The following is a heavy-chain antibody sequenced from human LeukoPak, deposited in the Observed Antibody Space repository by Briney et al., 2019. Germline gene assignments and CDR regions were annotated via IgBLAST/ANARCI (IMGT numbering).Heavy chain of an antibody. J-gene: IGHJ4*02. Sequence: TGGSLTLSCAASGFTFDDYGMSWVRQAPGKGLEWVSGINWNGGSTGYAASVTGRFTTSKDNAKNSIYLQMKSLRAEDTALYYCARGIAAAGRHVDYWGQGSLVTVSS. V-gene: IGHV3-20*04. D-gene: IGHD6-13*01. CDR2: INWNGGST. CDR3: ARGIAAAGRHVDY. CDR1: GFTFDDYG.